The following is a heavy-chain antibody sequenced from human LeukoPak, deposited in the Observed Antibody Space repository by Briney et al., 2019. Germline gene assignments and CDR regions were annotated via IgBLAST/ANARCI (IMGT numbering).Heavy chain of an antibody. J-gene: IGHJ4*02. CDR3: ARAMRSGYDY. D-gene: IGHD5-12*01. V-gene: IGHV3-48*02. CDR1: GFTFSTYG. CDR2: ISSSSDSI. Sequence: GGSLRLSCAASGFTFSTYGMNWVRQAPGKRPGWVSYISSSSDSIYYADSVKGRFTISRDNAENSLYLQMNSLRDEDTAVYYCARAMRSGYDYWGQGTLVTVSS.